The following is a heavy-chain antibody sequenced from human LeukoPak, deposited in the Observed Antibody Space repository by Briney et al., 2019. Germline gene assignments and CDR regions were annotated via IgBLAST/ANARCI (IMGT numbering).Heavy chain of an antibody. Sequence: ASVKVSCKASGYTFTSYGISWVRQAPGQGLEWMGWISAYNGNTNYAQKLQGRVTMTTDTSTSTAYMELRSLGSDDTAVYYCARNRDHSSSSGPGYWGQGTLVTVSS. D-gene: IGHD6-6*01. V-gene: IGHV1-18*01. CDR3: ARNRDHSSSSGPGY. CDR1: GYTFTSYG. J-gene: IGHJ4*02. CDR2: ISAYNGNT.